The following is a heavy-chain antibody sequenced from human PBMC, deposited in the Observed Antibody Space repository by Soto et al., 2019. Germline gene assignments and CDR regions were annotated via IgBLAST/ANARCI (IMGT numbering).Heavy chain of an antibody. J-gene: IGHJ3*02. CDR2: IYYSGST. CDR1: GGSVSSGSYY. Sequence: SETLSLTCTVSGGSVSSGSYYWSWIRQPPGKGLEWIGYIYYSGSTNYNPSLKSRVTISVDTSKNQFSLKLSSVTAADTAVYYCARSLLWFGEFESHDAFDIWGQGTMVTV. D-gene: IGHD3-10*01. CDR3: ARSLLWFGEFESHDAFDI. V-gene: IGHV4-61*01.